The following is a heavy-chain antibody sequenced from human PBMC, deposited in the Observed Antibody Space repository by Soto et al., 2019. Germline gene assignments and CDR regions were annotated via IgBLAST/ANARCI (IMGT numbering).Heavy chain of an antibody. CDR1: GGSITSHTHY. J-gene: IGHJ1*01. CDR3: ATHDSSVFWFEQ. CDR2: IHFRGTT. Sequence: QVQLQESGPGLVKPSQTLSLTCNVSGGSITSHTHYWSWIRQHPGKGLEWIGNIHFRGTTYYNPSLQSRVFISVDTTQNRFSVRLTSGTAAATTVSFGATHDSSVFWFEQWGQDTRVSVSS. D-gene: IGHD4-4*01. V-gene: IGHV4-31*03.